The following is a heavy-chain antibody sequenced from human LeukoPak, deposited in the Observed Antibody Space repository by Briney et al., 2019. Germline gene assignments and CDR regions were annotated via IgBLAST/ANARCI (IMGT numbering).Heavy chain of an antibody. V-gene: IGHV4-34*01. D-gene: IGHD3-10*01. J-gene: IGHJ5*02. CDR1: GGSFSGYY. CDR3: ARHAYGSGSYTGFDP. CDR2: INHSGST. Sequence: SSETLSLTRAVYGGSFSGYYWSWIRQPPGKGLEWIGEINHSGSTNYNPSLKSRVTISVDTSKNQFSLKLRSVTAADTAVYYCARHAYGSGSYTGFDPWGQGTLVTVSS.